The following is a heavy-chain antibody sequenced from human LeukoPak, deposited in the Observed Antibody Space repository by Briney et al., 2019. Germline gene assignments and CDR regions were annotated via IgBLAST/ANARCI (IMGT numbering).Heavy chain of an antibody. CDR1: GFTVSSNY. J-gene: IGHJ4*02. V-gene: IGHV3-66*01. CDR3: TKDTGYNSGYYYVDS. D-gene: IGHD2-15*01. Sequence: GGSLRLSCAASGFTVSSNYMSWVRQAPGKGLEWVSVIYSGGTTEYADSVKGRFTISRDSSKNMLYLQMNSLRAEDTAVYYCTKDTGYNSGYYYVDSWGQGTLVTVSS. CDR2: IYSGGTT.